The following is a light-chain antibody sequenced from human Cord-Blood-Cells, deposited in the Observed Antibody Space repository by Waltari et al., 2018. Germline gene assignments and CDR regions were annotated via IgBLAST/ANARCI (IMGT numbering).Light chain of an antibody. Sequence: EIVLTQSPGTRSLSPGARATLSCRASQSVSSSYLAWYQQKPGQAPRLRLYGASSRATGIPDRFSGSGSGTDFTLTISRLEPEDFAVYYCQQYGSSPPTFGQGTKVEIK. J-gene: IGKJ1*01. CDR3: QQYGSSPPT. CDR2: GAS. CDR1: QSVSSSY. V-gene: IGKV3-20*01.